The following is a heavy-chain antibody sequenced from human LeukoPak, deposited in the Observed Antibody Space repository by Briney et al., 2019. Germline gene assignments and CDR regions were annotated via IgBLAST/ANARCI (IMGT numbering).Heavy chain of an antibody. CDR2: IYPGDSDT. V-gene: IGHV5-51*01. CDR3: ARGWSDMLIGYYRVNWFDP. J-gene: IGHJ5*02. CDR1: GYSFSNYW. Sequence: GESLKISCKGSGYSFSNYWIAWVRQMPGKGLEWMGIIYPGDSDTRYSPSFQGQVTISADKSISTAHLQWSSLKVSDTAMYYCARGWSDMLIGYYRVNWFDPWGQGTLVTVSS. D-gene: IGHD3-9*01.